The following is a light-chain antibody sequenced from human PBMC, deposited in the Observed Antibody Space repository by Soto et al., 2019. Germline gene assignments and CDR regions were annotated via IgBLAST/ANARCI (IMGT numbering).Light chain of an antibody. CDR3: QTWAGTDIVL. CDR2: LNSDGSH. CDR1: SGHSSYA. Sequence: QSVLTQSPSASASLGASVKVTCTLSSGHSSYAIAWHQQQPEKGPRYLMKLNSDGSHSKGDGIPDRFSGSSSGAERYLTISSLQSEDEADYYCQTWAGTDIVLFGGGTKVTVL. V-gene: IGLV4-69*01. J-gene: IGLJ2*01.